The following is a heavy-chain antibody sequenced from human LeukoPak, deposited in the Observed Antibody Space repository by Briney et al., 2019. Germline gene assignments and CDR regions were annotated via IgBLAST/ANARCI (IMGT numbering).Heavy chain of an antibody. Sequence: GGSLRLSCAASGLTFSSAWMSWVRQAPGKGLEWVAVISYDGSNKYYADSVKGRFTISRDNSKNTLYLQMNSLRAEDTAVYYCARDGLSIAAAGKLRYFDLWGRGTLVTVSS. CDR2: ISYDGSNK. D-gene: IGHD6-13*01. CDR3: ARDGLSIAAAGKLRYFDL. J-gene: IGHJ2*01. CDR1: GLTFSSAW. V-gene: IGHV3-30-3*01.